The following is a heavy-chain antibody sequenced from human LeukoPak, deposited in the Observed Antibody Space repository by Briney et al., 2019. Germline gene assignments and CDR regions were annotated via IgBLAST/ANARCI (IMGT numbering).Heavy chain of an antibody. CDR2: ISHDGSNK. D-gene: IGHD4-11*01. CDR1: GFTFSSYG. Sequence: GGSLRLSCAASGFTFSSYGMHWVHQAPGKGLEWVAAISHDGSNKHYADSVKGRFTISRDNSKNTLYLQMNSLRVEDTAVYLCAVTGPTDYWGQGTLVTVSS. J-gene: IGHJ4*02. CDR3: AVTGPTDY. V-gene: IGHV3-30*03.